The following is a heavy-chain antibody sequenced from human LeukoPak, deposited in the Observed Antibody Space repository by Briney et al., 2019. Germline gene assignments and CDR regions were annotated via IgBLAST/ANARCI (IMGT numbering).Heavy chain of an antibody. V-gene: IGHV1-8*01. J-gene: IGHJ6*03. CDR3: ARGAVEIATTYWYYYYYMDV. CDR2: MNPNSGNT. Sequence: GASVKVSCKASGYTFTSYDINWVRQATGQGLEWMGWMNPNSGNTGYAQKFQGRVTMTRNTSISTAYMELSSLRSEDTAVYYCARGAVEIATTYWYYYYYMDVWGKGTTVTVSS. D-gene: IGHD5-24*01. CDR1: GYTFTSYD.